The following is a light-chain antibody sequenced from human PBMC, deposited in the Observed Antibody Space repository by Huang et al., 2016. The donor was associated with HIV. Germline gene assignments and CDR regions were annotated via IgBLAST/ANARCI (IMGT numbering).Light chain of an antibody. CDR1: QNIRNY. Sequence: EIVMTQSPATLSVSPGGGATLSCRASQNIRNYLAWYQLNPGRAARLLIYDTSTRASGVPARFSGSGSGTEFTLTISGLQSEDFAVYFCQQYDNWPPGLTFGGGTKVEI. J-gene: IGKJ4*01. V-gene: IGKV3D-15*01. CDR3: QQYDNWPPGLT. CDR2: DTS.